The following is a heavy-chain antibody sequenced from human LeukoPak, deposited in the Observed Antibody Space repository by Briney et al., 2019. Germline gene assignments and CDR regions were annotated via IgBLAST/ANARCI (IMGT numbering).Heavy chain of an antibody. V-gene: IGHV4-59*01. D-gene: IGHD3-10*02. Sequence: SETLSLTCSVFADSMNNYYWTWIRQPPGKGLEWVGNMHPGETTKFHPSLEGRVTMSIDTSNKQFSLRLRSVTAADTATYYCAKTGSLFGRFLDHWGPGALVIVSS. CDR2: MHPGETT. CDR1: ADSMNNYY. J-gene: IGHJ4*02. CDR3: AKTGSLFGRFLDH.